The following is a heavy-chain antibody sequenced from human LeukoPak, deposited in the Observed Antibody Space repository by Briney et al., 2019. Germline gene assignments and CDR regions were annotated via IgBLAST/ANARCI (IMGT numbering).Heavy chain of an antibody. V-gene: IGHV1-2*02. Sequence: ASVKVSCKPSGYSFTIYYIHWVRQAPGQGLEWMGWINPNSGGTNYAQKFRGRVTMTRDTSISTAYMELSRLTAEDTAVYSCAKEGDGYHPWGQGTLVTVSS. CDR1: GYSFTIYY. J-gene: IGHJ5*02. D-gene: IGHD5-24*01. CDR3: AKEGDGYHP. CDR2: INPNSGGT.